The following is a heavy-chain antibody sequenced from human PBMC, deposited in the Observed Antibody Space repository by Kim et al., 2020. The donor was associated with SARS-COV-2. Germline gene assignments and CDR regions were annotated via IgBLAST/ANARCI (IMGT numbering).Heavy chain of an antibody. J-gene: IGHJ4*02. D-gene: IGHD3-22*01. CDR1: GGSISSGGYY. Sequence: SETLSLTCTVSGGSISSGGYYWSWIRQHPGKGLEWIGYIYYSGSTYYNPSLKSRVTISVDTSKNQFSLKLSSVTAADTAVYYCARFGSDSSGYYFVDYWGQGTLVTVSS. CDR3: ARFGSDSSGYYFVDY. CDR2: IYYSGST. V-gene: IGHV4-31*03.